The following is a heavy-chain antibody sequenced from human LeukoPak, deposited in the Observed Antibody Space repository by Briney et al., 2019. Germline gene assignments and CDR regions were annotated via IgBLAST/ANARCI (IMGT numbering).Heavy chain of an antibody. V-gene: IGHV1-2*02. CDR3: AREDYDSTKGWFDP. J-gene: IGHJ5*02. Sequence: ASVKVSCKASGYTFTGYYMHWVRQAPGQGLEWMGWINPNSGGTNYAQKIQGRVTMTRDTSIRTAYMELSRLRSDDTAVYYCAREDYDSTKGWFDPWGQGTLVTVSS. CDR2: INPNSGGT. CDR1: GYTFTGYY. D-gene: IGHD3-22*01.